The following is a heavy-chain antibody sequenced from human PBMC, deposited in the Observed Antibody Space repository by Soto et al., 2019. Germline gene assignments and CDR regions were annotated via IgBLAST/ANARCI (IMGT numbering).Heavy chain of an antibody. CDR1: GGSISSSSYY. D-gene: IGHD3-10*01. CDR3: SRHVLFQEAWFDP. J-gene: IGHJ5*02. V-gene: IGHV4-39*01. CDR2: IYYSGST. Sequence: PSETLSLTCTVSGGSISSSSYYWGWIRQPPGKGLEWIGSIYYSGSTYYNPSLKSRVTISVDTSKNQFSLKLSSVTAADTAVYYCSRHVLFQEAWFDPWGQGTLVTVFS.